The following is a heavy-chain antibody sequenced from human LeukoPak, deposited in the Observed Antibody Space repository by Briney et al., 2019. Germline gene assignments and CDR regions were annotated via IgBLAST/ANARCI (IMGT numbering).Heavy chain of an antibody. D-gene: IGHD3-3*01. Sequence: GGSLRLSCAASGFTFSSYSMNWVRQAPGKGLESVSSISSSSSYIYYADSVKGRFTISRDNAKNSLYLQMNSLRAEDTAVYYCARDRNTDFWSGYYTNYFDYWGQGTLVTVSS. J-gene: IGHJ4*02. CDR1: GFTFSSYS. CDR3: ARDRNTDFWSGYYTNYFDY. CDR2: ISSSSSYI. V-gene: IGHV3-21*01.